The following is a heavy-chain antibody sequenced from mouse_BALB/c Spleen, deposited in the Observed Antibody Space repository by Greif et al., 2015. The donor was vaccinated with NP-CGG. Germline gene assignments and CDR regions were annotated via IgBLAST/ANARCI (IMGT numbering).Heavy chain of an antibody. J-gene: IGHJ3*01. Sequence: QVQLQQSGSVPVRPGASVKLSCKASGYTFTSSWMHWAKQRPGQGLEWIGEIHPNSGNTNYNEKFKGKATLTVDTSSSTADVDLSSLTSEDSAVYYCARESLSGPFAYWGQGTLVTVSA. D-gene: IGHD3-1*01. CDR3: ARESLSGPFAY. CDR1: GYTFTSSW. CDR2: IHPNSGNT. V-gene: IGHV1S130*01.